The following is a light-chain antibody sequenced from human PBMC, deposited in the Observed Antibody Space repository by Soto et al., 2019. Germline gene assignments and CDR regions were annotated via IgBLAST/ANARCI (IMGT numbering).Light chain of an antibody. Sequence: EIGLTQAPGTLSFSPGERATLSCRASQSVSSSYLAWYQQKPGQAPRLLIYGASSRATGIPDRFSGSGSGTDFTLTISRLETEDFAVYYCQQHGSSSLTFGGGTKVEIK. CDR1: QSVSSSY. CDR3: QQHGSSSLT. V-gene: IGKV3-20*01. CDR2: GAS. J-gene: IGKJ4*01.